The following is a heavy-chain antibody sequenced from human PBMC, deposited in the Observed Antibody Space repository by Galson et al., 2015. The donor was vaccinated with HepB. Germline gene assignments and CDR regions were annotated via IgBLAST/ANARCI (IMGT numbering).Heavy chain of an antibody. Sequence: SLRLSCAASGFTFSSYGMHWVRQAPGKGLDWVSRLNSDGSSTDYAGSVKGRFTISRDNAKNTLYLQMNSLRAEDTAVYYCATESEYRSSWYLYKKLDCWGQGTLVTVSS. CDR1: GFTFSSYG. V-gene: IGHV3-74*01. CDR3: ATESEYRSSWYLYKKLDC. D-gene: IGHD6-13*01. J-gene: IGHJ4*02. CDR2: LNSDGSST.